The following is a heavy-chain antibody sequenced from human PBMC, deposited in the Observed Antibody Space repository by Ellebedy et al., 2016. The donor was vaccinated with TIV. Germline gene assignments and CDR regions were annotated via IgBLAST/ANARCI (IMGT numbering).Heavy chain of an antibody. Sequence: MPSETLSLTCNVSGGSIDISTYYWAWISQPPGKGLEWIGSIYYSGTTYYNPSLKSRVTISADTPKNQFSLRLKSVTAADTATYCCARHGTVGPTAYYYYSGLDVWGLGTTVTVSS. CDR3: ARHGTVGPTAYYYYSGLDV. J-gene: IGHJ6*02. D-gene: IGHD1-26*01. V-gene: IGHV4-39*01. CDR2: IYYSGTT. CDR1: GGSIDISTYY.